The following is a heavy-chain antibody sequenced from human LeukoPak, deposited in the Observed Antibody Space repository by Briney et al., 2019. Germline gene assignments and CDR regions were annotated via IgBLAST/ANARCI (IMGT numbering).Heavy chain of an antibody. J-gene: IGHJ6*02. D-gene: IGHD2-2*02. Sequence: GGSLRLSCAASGFTFSDYYMTWIRQAPGKGLEWLSYISSGTTVYYAESVKGRLTISRDNAKNSLFLRMNSLRTEDTAVYFCASGRIHYNGMDVWGQGTTVTVSS. V-gene: IGHV3-11*01. CDR2: ISSGTTV. CDR3: ASGRIHYNGMDV. CDR1: GFTFSDYY.